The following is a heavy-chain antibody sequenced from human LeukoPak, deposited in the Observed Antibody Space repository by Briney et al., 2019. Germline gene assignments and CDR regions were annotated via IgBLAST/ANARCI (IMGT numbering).Heavy chain of an antibody. CDR3: AKEVLDYGDSGGDDY. D-gene: IGHD4-17*01. Sequence: GGSLRLSCAASGFTFSSYGMHWVRQAPGKGLEWVAFIRYDGSNKYYADSVKGRFTISRDNSKNTLYLRMNSLRAEDTAVYYCAKEVLDYGDSGGDDYWGQGTLVTVSS. CDR2: IRYDGSNK. CDR1: GFTFSSYG. V-gene: IGHV3-30*02. J-gene: IGHJ4*02.